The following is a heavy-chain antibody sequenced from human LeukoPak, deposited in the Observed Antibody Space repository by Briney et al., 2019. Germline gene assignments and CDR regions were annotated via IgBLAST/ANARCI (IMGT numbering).Heavy chain of an antibody. J-gene: IGHJ5*02. CDR3: ARGSYDFWSGYPHTNWFDP. CDR2: IIPIFGTA. V-gene: IGHV1-69*13. D-gene: IGHD3-3*01. CDR1: GGTFSSYA. Sequence: SVKVSCKASGGTFSSYAISWVRQAPGQGLEWMGGIIPIFGTANYAQKFQGRVTITADESTSTAYMELSSLRSEDTAVYYCARGSYDFWSGYPHTNWFDPWGQGTLVTVSS.